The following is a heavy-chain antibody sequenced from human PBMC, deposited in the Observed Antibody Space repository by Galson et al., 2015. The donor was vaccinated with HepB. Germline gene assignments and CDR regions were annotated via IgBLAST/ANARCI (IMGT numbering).Heavy chain of an antibody. CDR1: GITFSSYW. CDR3: ATGGLMCAFDI. CDR2: IKPDGTET. J-gene: IGHJ3*02. D-gene: IGHD2-8*01. Sequence: SLRLSCAVSGITFSSYWMNWLRQAPGKGLECVASIKPDGTETQYVDPVKGLFTISRDNAKNSLYLQMNSLTVEDTAVYYCATGGLMCAFDIWGRGTKVTVSS. V-gene: IGHV3-7*01.